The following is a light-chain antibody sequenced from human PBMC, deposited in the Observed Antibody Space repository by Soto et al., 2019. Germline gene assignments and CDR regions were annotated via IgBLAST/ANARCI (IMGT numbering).Light chain of an antibody. CDR2: GAS. V-gene: IGKV3-20*01. CDR1: QSVNSSY. Sequence: IVLTQSPGTLSLFPAEIATRACRASQSVNSSYLAWYQQKPGQAPRLLIYGASTMATGIPARFSVSGSVTDFKPTIRTLETDALAVYYCQQYCKSPLTSGKGTKVEIK. CDR3: QQYCKSPLT. J-gene: IGKJ1*01.